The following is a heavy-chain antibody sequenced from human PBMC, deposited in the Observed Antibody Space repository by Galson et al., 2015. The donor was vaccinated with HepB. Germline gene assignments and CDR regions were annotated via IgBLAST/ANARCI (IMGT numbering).Heavy chain of an antibody. J-gene: IGHJ6*03. D-gene: IGHD6-6*01. Sequence: SLRLSCAASGFTFSSYAMIWVRQAPGKGLEWVSSISGSGLRTYSADSVKGRFTISRDNSKNTLYLEMNSLRPEDTAVYYCTRAPGGKQLVANYYYMDVWGKGTPATVSS. CDR2: ISGSGLRT. V-gene: IGHV3-23*01. CDR3: TRAPGGKQLVANYYYMDV. CDR1: GFTFSSYA.